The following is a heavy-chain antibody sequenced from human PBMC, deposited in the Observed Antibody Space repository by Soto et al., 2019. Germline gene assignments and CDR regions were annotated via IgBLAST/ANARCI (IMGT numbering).Heavy chain of an antibody. CDR1: GGSISSGDYY. CDR2: IYYSGST. Sequence: QVQLQESGPGLVKPSQTLSLTCTVSGGSISSGDYYWSWIRQPPGKGLEWIGYIYYSGSTYYNPSLKSRVTISVDTSKNQFSLKLSSVTAADTAVYYCARACTTGTTYGGHWFDPWGQGTLVTVSS. CDR3: ARACTTGTTYGGHWFDP. D-gene: IGHD1-1*01. V-gene: IGHV4-30-4*01. J-gene: IGHJ5*02.